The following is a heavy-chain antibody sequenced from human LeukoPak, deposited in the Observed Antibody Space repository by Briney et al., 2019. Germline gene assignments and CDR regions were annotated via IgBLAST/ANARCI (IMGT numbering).Heavy chain of an antibody. CDR1: GGTFSSYA. D-gene: IGHD2-15*01. CDR2: IIPIFGTA. J-gene: IGHJ6*04. CDR3: AGPGVVVAAHYGMDV. V-gene: IGHV1-69*06. Sequence: GASVKVSCKASGGTFSSYAISWVRQAPGQGPEWMGGIIPIFGTASYAQKFQGRVTITADKSTSTAYMELSSLRSEDTAVYYCAGPGVVVAAHYGMDVWGKGTTVTVSS.